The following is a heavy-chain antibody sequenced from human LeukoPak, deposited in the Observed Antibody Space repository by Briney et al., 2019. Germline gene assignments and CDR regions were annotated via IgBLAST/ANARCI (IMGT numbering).Heavy chain of an antibody. J-gene: IGHJ4*02. CDR3: ARSEYSGSYSPFDY. Sequence: PGGSLRLSCAASGFTFSSYSMNWVRQAPGKGLEWVSSISSSSSYIYYADSVKGRLTISRDNAKNSLYLQMNSLRAEDTAVYYCARSEYSGSYSPFDYWGQGTLVTVSS. V-gene: IGHV3-21*01. CDR2: ISSSSSYI. D-gene: IGHD1-26*01. CDR1: GFTFSSYS.